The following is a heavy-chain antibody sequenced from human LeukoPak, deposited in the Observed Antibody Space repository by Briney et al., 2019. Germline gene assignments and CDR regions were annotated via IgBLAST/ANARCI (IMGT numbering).Heavy chain of an antibody. V-gene: IGHV3-15*01. CDR2: IKRKADGGPT. CDR3: TTNDAFDI. CDR1: GFTFSDAW. J-gene: IGHJ3*02. Sequence: GGSLRLSCVASGFTFSDAWVNWVRQAPGKGLEWVGRIKRKADGGPTDYAAPVKGRFTISRDDSQDTLYLQMNSLKTEDTAMYYCTTNDAFDIWGQGTMVTVSS.